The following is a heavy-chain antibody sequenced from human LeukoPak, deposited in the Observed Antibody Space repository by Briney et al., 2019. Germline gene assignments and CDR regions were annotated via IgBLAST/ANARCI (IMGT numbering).Heavy chain of an antibody. CDR3: ARFVANWNPGGMDV. CDR1: GFIFSSYG. D-gene: IGHD1-20*01. J-gene: IGHJ6*02. CDR2: IWPDGTNK. Sequence: PGGSLRLSCAASGFIFSSYGMHWVRQGPGKGLEWVAFIWPDGTNKYYRDSVKGRFTISRDNSGNSIYLQMNSLRAEDTAVYYCARFVANWNPGGMDVWGQGTTVIVSS. V-gene: IGHV3-33*01.